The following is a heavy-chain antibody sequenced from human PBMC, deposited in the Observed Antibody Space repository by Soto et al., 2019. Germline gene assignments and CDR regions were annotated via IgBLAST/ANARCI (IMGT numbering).Heavy chain of an antibody. J-gene: IGHJ4*02. V-gene: IGHV4-59*08. Sequence: SETLSLTCTVSGGSISSYYWSWIRQPPGKGLEWIGYIYYSGSTNYNPSLKSRVTISVDTSKNQFSLKLSSVTAADTAVYYCARHTVLRFLEWLPHFDYWGQGTLVTVSS. D-gene: IGHD3-3*01. CDR3: ARHTVLRFLEWLPHFDY. CDR1: GGSISSYY. CDR2: IYYSGST.